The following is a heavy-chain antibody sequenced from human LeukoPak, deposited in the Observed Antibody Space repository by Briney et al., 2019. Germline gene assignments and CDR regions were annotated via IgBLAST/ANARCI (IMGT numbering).Heavy chain of an antibody. J-gene: IGHJ4*02. Sequence: GGSLRLSCAASGFTFSTYWTHWVRQAPGKGLVWVSRINPDGSSTSYADSVKGRFTISRDNAKNTLYLQMNSLRAEDTGVFYCARGRYCTSASCYLDSWGQGTLVTVSS. CDR2: INPDGSST. CDR1: GFTFSTYW. D-gene: IGHD2-2*01. CDR3: ARGRYCTSASCYLDS. V-gene: IGHV3-74*01.